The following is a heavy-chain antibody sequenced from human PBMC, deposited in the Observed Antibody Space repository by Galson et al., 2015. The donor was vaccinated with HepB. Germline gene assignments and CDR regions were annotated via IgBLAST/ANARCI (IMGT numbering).Heavy chain of an antibody. Sequence: SVKVSCKASGYTFTSYGIIWVRQAPGQGLEWMGWISAYNGDTNYAQKLQGRVTMTTDTSTSTAYMELRSLRSDDTAVYYCARGGSDYHDSSGYYGYWGQGTLVTVSP. CDR3: ARGGSDYHDSSGYYGY. D-gene: IGHD3-22*01. V-gene: IGHV1-18*01. CDR2: ISAYNGDT. J-gene: IGHJ4*02. CDR1: GYTFTSYG.